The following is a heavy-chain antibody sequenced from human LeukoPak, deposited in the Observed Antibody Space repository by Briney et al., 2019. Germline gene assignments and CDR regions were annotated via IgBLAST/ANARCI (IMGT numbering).Heavy chain of an antibody. CDR3: ARGRGRYNWNDGFNWFDP. CDR2: IIPILGIA. Sequence: SVKVSCKASGGTFSSYAISWVRQAPGQGLEWMGRIIPILGIANYAQKFQGRVTITADKSTSTAYMELSSLRSEDTAVYYCARGRGRYNWNDGFNWFDPWGQGTLVTVSS. V-gene: IGHV1-69*04. D-gene: IGHD1-1*01. CDR1: GGTFSSYA. J-gene: IGHJ5*02.